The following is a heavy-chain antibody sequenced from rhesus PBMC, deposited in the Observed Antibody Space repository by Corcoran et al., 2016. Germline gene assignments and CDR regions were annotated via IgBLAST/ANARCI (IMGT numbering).Heavy chain of an antibody. CDR1: GFTFSSYG. Sequence: EVQLVESGGGLVQPGGSLRLSCAASGFTFSSYGMSWVRQAPGKGLEWVSYISNGGGSTYYADSVKGRFTISRDNSKNTLSLQMNSLRAEDTAVYYCAKDRDALDFWGQGLRVTVSS. CDR3: AKDRDALDF. CDR2: ISNGGGST. V-gene: IGHV3S5*01. J-gene: IGHJ3*01.